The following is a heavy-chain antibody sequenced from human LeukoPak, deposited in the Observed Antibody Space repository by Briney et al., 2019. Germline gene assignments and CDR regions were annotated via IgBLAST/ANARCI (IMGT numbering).Heavy chain of an antibody. V-gene: IGHV3-21*01. J-gene: IGHJ3*02. CDR2: ISSSGRYI. Sequence: GGSLRLSCAVSGFTFSSYSMNWVRQAAGKGLEWVSSISSSGRYIYYPDSVKGRFTISRDNAKNSLYLQVNSLRAEDTAVYYCARSGSTSWNDAFDIWGQGAMVTVS. CDR1: GFTFSSYS. CDR3: ARSGSTSWNDAFDI. D-gene: IGHD2-2*01.